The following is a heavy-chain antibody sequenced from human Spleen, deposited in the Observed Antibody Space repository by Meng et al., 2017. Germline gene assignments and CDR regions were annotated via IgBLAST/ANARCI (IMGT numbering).Heavy chain of an antibody. J-gene: IGHJ4*02. CDR1: GGSFRDYY. D-gene: IGHD4-11*01. Sequence: LQPGGPGLLKASETLALPCVVSGGSFRDYYWSWIRQPPGKGLEWIGEINHSGSTNYNPSLESRATISVDTSQNNLSLKLSSVTAADSAVYYCARGPTTMSHDFDYWGQGTLVTVSS. V-gene: IGHV4-34*01. CDR3: ARGPTTMSHDFDY. CDR2: INHSGST.